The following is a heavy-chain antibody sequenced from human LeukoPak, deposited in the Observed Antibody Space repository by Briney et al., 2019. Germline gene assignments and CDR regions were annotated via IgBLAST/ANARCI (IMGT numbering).Heavy chain of an antibody. V-gene: IGHV3-21*01. CDR3: ARDPGGYDSGFDY. Sequence: PGGSLRLSCAASGFTFSSYSMNWVRQAPGKGLEWVSSISSSSSYIYYADSVKGRFTISRDNAKNSLYLQMNSLRAEDTAVYYCARDPGGYDSGFDYWGQGTLVTVTS. CDR1: GFTFSSYS. J-gene: IGHJ4*02. CDR2: ISSSSSYI. D-gene: IGHD5-12*01.